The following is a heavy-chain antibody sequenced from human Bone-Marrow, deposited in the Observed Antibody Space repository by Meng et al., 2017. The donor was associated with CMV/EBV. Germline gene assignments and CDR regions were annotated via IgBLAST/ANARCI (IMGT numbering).Heavy chain of an antibody. CDR2: ISAYNGNT. CDR1: GYTFTSYG. CDR3: ARDLEMATIMGGTYNWFDP. Sequence: ASVKVSCKASGYTFTSYGISWVRQAPGQGLEWMGWISAYNGNTNYAQKLQGRVTMTTDTSTSTAYMELSSLRSEDTAVYYCARDLEMATIMGGTYNWFDPWGQGTLVTVSS. V-gene: IGHV1-18*01. J-gene: IGHJ5*02. D-gene: IGHD5-24*01.